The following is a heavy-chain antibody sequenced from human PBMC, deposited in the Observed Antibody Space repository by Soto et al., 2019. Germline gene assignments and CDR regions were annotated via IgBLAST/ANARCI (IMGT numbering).Heavy chain of an antibody. Sequence: QVQLQQWGAGLLKPSETLSLTCAVYGGSFSGYYWSWIRQPPGKGLEWIGEINHSGSTNYNPSLKSRVTRSVDTSKNQFSLKLSSVTAADTAVYYGARAANNDYGDFDYWGQGTLVTVSS. V-gene: IGHV4-34*01. CDR1: GGSFSGYY. D-gene: IGHD4-17*01. CDR2: INHSGST. CDR3: ARAANNDYGDFDY. J-gene: IGHJ4*02.